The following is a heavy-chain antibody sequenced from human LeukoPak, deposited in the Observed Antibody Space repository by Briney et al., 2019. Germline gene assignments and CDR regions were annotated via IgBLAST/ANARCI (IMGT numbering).Heavy chain of an antibody. CDR2: ISSSSSTI. CDR1: GFIFSSYS. J-gene: IGHJ4*02. CDR3: ARDHAGSGDYFDY. V-gene: IGHV3-48*01. D-gene: IGHD3-10*01. Sequence: GGSLRLSCAASGFIFSSYSMNWVRQAPGKGLEWVSYISSSSSTIYYADSVKGRFTISRDNAKNSLYLQMNSLRADDTAVYYCARDHAGSGDYFDYWGQGTLVTVSS.